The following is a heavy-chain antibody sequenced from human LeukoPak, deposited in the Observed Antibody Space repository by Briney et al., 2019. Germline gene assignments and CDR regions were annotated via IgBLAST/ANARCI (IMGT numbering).Heavy chain of an antibody. J-gene: IGHJ5*02. D-gene: IGHD3-10*01. Sequence: GGSLRLSCAASGFTFSSYEMNWVRQAPGKGLEWISYISSSGSTIHYADSVKGRFTISRDNAKNSLYLQMNSLRAEDTAVYYCAKDDRNYYGSGSYYYWFDPWGQGTLVTVSS. CDR3: AKDDRNYYGSGSYYYWFDP. V-gene: IGHV3-48*03. CDR2: ISSSGSTI. CDR1: GFTFSSYE.